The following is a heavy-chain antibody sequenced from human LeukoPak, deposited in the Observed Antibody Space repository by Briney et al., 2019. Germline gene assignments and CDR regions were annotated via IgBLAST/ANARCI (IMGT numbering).Heavy chain of an antibody. D-gene: IGHD6-13*01. CDR3: AKRGSSSWSPHY. CDR2: IRGRGYSA. V-gene: IGHV3-23*01. Sequence: GGSLRLSCTASGFTFSNSDMNWVRQAAGKGLECVSSIRGRGYSAEYTGSVKGRFTILTHNSRNTLYLQMNSLRTEDTAVYYCAKRGSSSWSPHYWGQGTLVTVSS. CDR1: GFTFSNSD. J-gene: IGHJ4*02.